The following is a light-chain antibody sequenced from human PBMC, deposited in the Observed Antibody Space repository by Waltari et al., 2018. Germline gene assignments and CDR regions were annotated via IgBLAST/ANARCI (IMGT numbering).Light chain of an antibody. J-gene: IGKJ2*01. V-gene: IGKV1-NL1*01. CDR1: QGISKS. CDR3: QQYYSMPYT. CDR2: AAS. Sequence: DVLMTQSPSSLSASFGDRVTITCRASQGISKSVAWYQQSPGKAPKVLLYAASRLQSGVPSRFSGSGSATDYTLTISSLQPEDFATYFCQQYYSMPYTFGQGTKLEI.